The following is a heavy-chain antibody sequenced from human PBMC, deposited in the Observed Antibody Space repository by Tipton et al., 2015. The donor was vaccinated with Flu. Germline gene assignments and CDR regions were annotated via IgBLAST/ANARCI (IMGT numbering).Heavy chain of an antibody. CDR3: AKGFSMAVGATTGGSDY. V-gene: IGHV3-30*18. Sequence: SLRLSCVASGFTFSGYGMHWVRQAPGKGLEWVALTSIDGGYENYADSVKGRFAISRDKSKNTLYLQMNSLRVEDTAVYYCAKGFSMAVGATTGGSDYWGQGTLVPFSS. CDR1: GFTFSGYG. D-gene: IGHD1-26*01. CDR2: TSIDGGYE. J-gene: IGHJ4*02.